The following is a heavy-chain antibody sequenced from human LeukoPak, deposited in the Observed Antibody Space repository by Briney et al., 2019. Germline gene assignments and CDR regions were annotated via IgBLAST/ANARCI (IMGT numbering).Heavy chain of an antibody. CDR1: GFTFSSYG. CDR3: AKDPVDTAMVYYFDY. Sequence: GGSLRLSCAASGFTFSSYGVHWVRQAPGKGLEWVAVISYDGSNKYYADSVKGRFTISRDNSKNTLYLQMNSLRAEDTAVYYCAKDPVDTAMVYYFDYWGQGTLVTVSS. D-gene: IGHD5-18*01. V-gene: IGHV3-30*18. J-gene: IGHJ4*02. CDR2: ISYDGSNK.